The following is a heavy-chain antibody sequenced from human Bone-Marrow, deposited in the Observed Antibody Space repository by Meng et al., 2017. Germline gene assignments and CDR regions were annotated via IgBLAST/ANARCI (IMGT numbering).Heavy chain of an antibody. CDR2: IYPGDSDT. CDR3: ARQFDILTGYYVPTKHYGMDV. CDR1: GYSFTSYW. Sequence: SCKGSGYSFTSYWIGWVRQMPGKGLEWMGIIYPGDSDTRYSPSFQGQVTISADKSISTAYLQWSSLKASDTAMYYCARQFDILTGYYVPTKHYGMDVWGQGTTVTVSS. V-gene: IGHV5-51*01. D-gene: IGHD3-9*01. J-gene: IGHJ6*02.